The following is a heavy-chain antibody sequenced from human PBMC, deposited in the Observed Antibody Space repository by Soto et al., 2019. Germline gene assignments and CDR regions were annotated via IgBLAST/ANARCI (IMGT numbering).Heavy chain of an antibody. J-gene: IGHJ6*02. Sequence: QVQLVESGGGVVQPGRSLRLSCAASGFTFSSYGMHWVRQAPGKGLEWLAIIWYDGSNKYYADSVKGRFTISRDNSKNTLYLQMNSLRAEDTAVYYCARDMKVTPEDGMDVWGQGTSVTVSS. D-gene: IGHD2-21*02. CDR3: ARDMKVTPEDGMDV. V-gene: IGHV3-33*01. CDR1: GFTFSSYG. CDR2: IWYDGSNK.